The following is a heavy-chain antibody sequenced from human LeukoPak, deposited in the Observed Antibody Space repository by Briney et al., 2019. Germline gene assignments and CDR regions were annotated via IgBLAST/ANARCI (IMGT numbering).Heavy chain of an antibody. J-gene: IGHJ3*02. CDR1: GGSISSGDYY. CDR2: IYYSGST. D-gene: IGHD6-13*01. Sequence: SETLSLTCTVSGGSISSGDYYWSWIRQPPGKGLKWIGYIYYSGSTYYNPSLKSRVTISVDTSKNQFSLKLSSVTAADTAVYYCARDYRAATGTGAFDIWGQGTMVTVSS. V-gene: IGHV4-30-4*08. CDR3: ARDYRAATGTGAFDI.